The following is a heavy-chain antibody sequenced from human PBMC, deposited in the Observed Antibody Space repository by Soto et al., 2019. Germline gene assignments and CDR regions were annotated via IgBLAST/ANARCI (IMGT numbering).Heavy chain of an antibody. Sequence: SQTLSLTCTVSGGSISSGGYYWSWIRQHPGKGLEWTGYIYYSGSTYYNPSLRSRVTISVDTSKNQFSLKLSSVTAADTAVYYCARDLIVVVPAARYYYGMDVWGQGTTGTVSS. V-gene: IGHV4-31*03. CDR3: ARDLIVVVPAARYYYGMDV. CDR2: IYYSGST. J-gene: IGHJ6*02. D-gene: IGHD2-2*01. CDR1: GGSISSGGYY.